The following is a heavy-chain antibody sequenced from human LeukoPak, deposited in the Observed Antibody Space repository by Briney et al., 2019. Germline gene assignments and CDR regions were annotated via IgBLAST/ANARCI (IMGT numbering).Heavy chain of an antibody. J-gene: IGHJ4*02. CDR2: ISASSNTI. CDR1: GFTFGDYY. D-gene: IGHD6-19*01. Sequence: PGGSLRLSCAASGFTFGDYYMSWIRQAPGKGLEWISYISASSNTIYYADSVKGRFTISRDNAKNSLFVQFNNLRAEDTAVFYCARVLSRGGWALDYWGQGTLVTVSS. V-gene: IGHV3-11*01. CDR3: ARVLSRGGWALDY.